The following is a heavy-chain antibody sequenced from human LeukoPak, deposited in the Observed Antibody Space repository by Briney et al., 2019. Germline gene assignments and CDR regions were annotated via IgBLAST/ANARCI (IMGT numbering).Heavy chain of an antibody. CDR2: TYYRSKWYN. D-gene: IGHD3-22*01. Sequence: SQTLSLTCALSGDSVSSNSAAWNWRRQSPSRGHEWLGRTYYRSKWYNDSAVSVKSPITINPDTSKNQFPLQLSSVTPEDTAVYYCAAYNSRNAREFQSWGQGTLVTVSS. V-gene: IGHV6-1*01. CDR1: GDSVSSNSAA. J-gene: IGHJ1*01. CDR3: AAYNSRNAREFQS.